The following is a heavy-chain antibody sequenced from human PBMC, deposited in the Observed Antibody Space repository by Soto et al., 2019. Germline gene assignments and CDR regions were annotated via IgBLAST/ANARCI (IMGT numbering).Heavy chain of an antibody. D-gene: IGHD3-3*01. CDR3: ARGGVVLGQRLNWFDP. V-gene: IGHV4-31*03. Sequence: PSETLSLTCTVSGGSISSGGYYWSWIRQHPGKGLEWIGYIYYSGSTYYNPSLKSRVTISVDTSKNQFSLKLSSATAADTAVYYCARGGVVLGQRLNWFDPWGQGTLVTVSS. J-gene: IGHJ5*02. CDR2: IYYSGST. CDR1: GGSISSGGYY.